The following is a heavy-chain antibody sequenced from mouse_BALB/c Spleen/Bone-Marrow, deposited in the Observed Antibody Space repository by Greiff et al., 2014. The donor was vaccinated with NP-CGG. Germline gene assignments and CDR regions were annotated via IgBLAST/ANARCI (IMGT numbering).Heavy chain of an antibody. V-gene: IGHV14-3*02. CDR3: AKGYDWAMDY. CDR2: IDPANGNT. D-gene: IGHD2-14*01. J-gene: IGHJ4*01. Sequence: EVQLQQSGAELVKPGASVKLSCTASGFNINDTYMHWVKQSPEKGLEWIGRIDPANGNTKYDPKFQGKATITADTSSNTAYLQLNSLTAEDTAVYYCAKGYDWAMDYWGQGTSVTVSS. CDR1: GFNINDTY.